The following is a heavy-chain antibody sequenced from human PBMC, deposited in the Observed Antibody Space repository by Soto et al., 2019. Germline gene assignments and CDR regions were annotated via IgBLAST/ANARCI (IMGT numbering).Heavy chain of an antibody. CDR2: TNPSNGGT. CDR3: AREVGGGRQYYFDS. D-gene: IGHD3-16*01. Sequence: ASVKVSCKASGYTFTGYCIHWVRQAPGQGLEWMGWTNPSNGGTNYAQKFQGRVTMTRDTSLSIAYMELTTLRSDDTAVFYCAREVGGGRQYYFDSWGLGTLVTVSS. V-gene: IGHV1-2*02. J-gene: IGHJ4*02. CDR1: GYTFTGYC.